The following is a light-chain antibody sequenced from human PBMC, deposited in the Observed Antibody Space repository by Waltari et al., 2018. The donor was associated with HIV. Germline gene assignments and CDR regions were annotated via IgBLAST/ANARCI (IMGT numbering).Light chain of an antibody. CDR2: GAS. J-gene: IGKJ2*01. Sequence: EIVMTQSPATLSVSPGERATLSCRASQSVSSNLAWYQQKPGQAPRLLIYGASTRATGIPDRFSGRGSGTEFTLTVSILQSEDFAVYYCQQYNNRPPHTFGQGTKLEIK. CDR1: QSVSSN. V-gene: IGKV3-15*01. CDR3: QQYNNRPPHT.